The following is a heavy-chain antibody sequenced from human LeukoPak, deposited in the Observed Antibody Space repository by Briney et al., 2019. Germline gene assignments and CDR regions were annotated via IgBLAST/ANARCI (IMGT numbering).Heavy chain of an antibody. D-gene: IGHD3-10*01. Sequence: GGSLRLSCEGSEFSFSSYWMSWVRQAPGKGLEWVAKIKQDGSEKYYVDSVKGRFTISRENAKNSLYLQMNSLRAGDTAVYYCARVVRGPKDYYFDYWGQGTLVTVSS. J-gene: IGHJ4*02. CDR3: ARVVRGPKDYYFDY. CDR2: IKQDGSEK. CDR1: EFSFSSYW. V-gene: IGHV3-7*01.